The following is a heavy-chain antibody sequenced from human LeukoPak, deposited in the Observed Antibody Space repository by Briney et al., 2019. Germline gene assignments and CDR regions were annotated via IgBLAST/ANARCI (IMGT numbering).Heavy chain of an antibody. V-gene: IGHV3-21*01. J-gene: IGHJ4*02. CDR3: ARNRAAAGPYYFDY. Sequence: GGSLRLSCAASGFTFSSYSMNWVRQAPGKGLEWVSSISGSSSYIYYADSVKGRFTISRDNAKNSLYLQMNSLRAEDTAVYYCARNRAAAGPYYFDYWGQGTLVTVSS. D-gene: IGHD6-13*01. CDR1: GFTFSSYS. CDR2: ISGSSSYI.